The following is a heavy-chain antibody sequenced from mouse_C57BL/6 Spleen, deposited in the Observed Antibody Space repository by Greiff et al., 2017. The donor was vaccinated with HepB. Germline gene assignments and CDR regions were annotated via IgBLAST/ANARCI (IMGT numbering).Heavy chain of an antibody. Sequence: DVKLVESGPGLVKPSQSLSLTCSVTGYSITSGYYWNWIRQFPGNKLEWMGYISYDGSNNYNPSLKNRISITRDTSKNQFFLKLNSVTTEDTATYDCARAGLRQFLRYFDVWGTGTTVTVSS. CDR3: ARAGLRQFLRYFDV. D-gene: IGHD1-1*01. J-gene: IGHJ1*03. CDR1: GYSITSGYY. V-gene: IGHV3-6*01. CDR2: ISYDGSN.